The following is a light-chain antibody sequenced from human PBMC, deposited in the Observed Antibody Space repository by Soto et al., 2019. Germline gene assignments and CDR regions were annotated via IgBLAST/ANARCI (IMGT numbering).Light chain of an antibody. J-gene: IGKJ1*01. V-gene: IGKV3-20*01. CDR1: QTVSKNY. CDR2: DAF. Sequence: EIVLTQSPGTLSLSPGERATLSCRASQTVSKNYLAWYQQKPGQAPRLLIYDAFNRATDIPDRFSGSGSGTDFTLTITRLEPEDFAVYYCQQCAHSPLTFGQGNKVEMK. CDR3: QQCAHSPLT.